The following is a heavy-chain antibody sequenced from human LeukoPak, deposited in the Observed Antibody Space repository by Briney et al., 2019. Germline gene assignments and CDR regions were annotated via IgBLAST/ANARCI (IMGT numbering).Heavy chain of an antibody. V-gene: IGHV1-2*02. CDR1: GYTFTGYY. D-gene: IGHD2-15*01. Sequence: ASVKVSCKASGYTFTGYYMHWVRQAPGQGLEWMGWINPNSGGTNYAQKFQGRVTMTRDTSISTAYMELSRLRSDDTAVYYCARVDLYCSGGSCYRALDYWGQGTLVTVSS. CDR3: ARVDLYCSGGSCYRALDY. J-gene: IGHJ4*02. CDR2: INPNSGGT.